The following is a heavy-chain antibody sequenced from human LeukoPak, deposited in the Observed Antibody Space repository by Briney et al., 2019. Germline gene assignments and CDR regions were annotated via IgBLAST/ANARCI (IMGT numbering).Heavy chain of an antibody. CDR2: IKDDGTEK. J-gene: IGHJ4*02. V-gene: IGHV3-7*01. CDR3: ARRLSGSYYAYFDC. Sequence: GGSLRLSCAASGFTFSSYWMSWVRQAPGNGLEWVANIKDDGTEKYYVDSMKGRFTISRDNAKNSLYLQMNSLRAEDTAVYYCARRLSGSYYAYFDCWGQGTLVTVSS. CDR1: GFTFSSYW. D-gene: IGHD1-26*01.